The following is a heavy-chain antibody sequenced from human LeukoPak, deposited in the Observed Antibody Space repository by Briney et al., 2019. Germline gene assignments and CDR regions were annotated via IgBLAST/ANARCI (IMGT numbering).Heavy chain of an antibody. CDR2: IHYSGST. J-gene: IGHJ4*02. CDR3: ARGVVIAPQTFDY. CDR1: GGSISSYY. Sequence: PSETLSLTCTVSGGSISSYYWSWIRQPPGKGLEWIGYIHYSGSTYYNPSLKSQVTISVDTSKNQFSLKLSSVTAADTAVYYCARGVVIAPQTFDYWGQGTLVTVSS. V-gene: IGHV4-59*01. D-gene: IGHD2-21*01.